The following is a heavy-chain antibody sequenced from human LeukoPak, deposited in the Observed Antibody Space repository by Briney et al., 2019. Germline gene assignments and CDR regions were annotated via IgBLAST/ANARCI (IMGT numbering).Heavy chain of an antibody. CDR3: AKRADY. J-gene: IGHJ4*02. CDR1: GFTVSSNY. V-gene: IGHV3-66*04. CDR2: IYSGGTT. Sequence: GGSLRLSCAVSGFTVSSNYMNWVRQAPGKGLEWVSIIYSGGTTYYADSVKGRFTISRDSSKNTLYLQMNSLRAEDTAVYYCAKRADYWGQGTLVTVSS.